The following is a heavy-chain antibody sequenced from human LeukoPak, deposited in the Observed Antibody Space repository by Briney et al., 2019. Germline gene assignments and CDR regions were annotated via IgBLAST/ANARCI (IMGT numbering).Heavy chain of an antibody. CDR3: ARQRGYSYGRDFDY. CDR1: GFTFSSYA. D-gene: IGHD5-18*01. J-gene: IGHJ4*02. Sequence: GGSLRFSCAASGFTFSSYAMSWVRQAPGKGLEWVSTISGSGGSTYYADSVKGRFTISRDNSKNTLYVQINSLRAEDTAIYYCARQRGYSYGRDFDYWGQGTLVTVSS. V-gene: IGHV3-23*01. CDR2: ISGSGGST.